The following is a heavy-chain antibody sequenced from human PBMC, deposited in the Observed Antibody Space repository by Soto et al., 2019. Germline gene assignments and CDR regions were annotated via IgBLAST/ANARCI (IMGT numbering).Heavy chain of an antibody. CDR1: GFTFSSYA. J-gene: IGHJ4*02. CDR2: ISYYGSNK. V-gene: IGHV3-30-3*01. CDR3: AGGIEVANPFDY. Sequence: QVPIVESGGGVVQPGRSLRLSCAASGFTFSSYAMNWVRQAPGKGLGWVAVISYYGSNKYSADSVKGRFTISRDNSKNTLEMQMNILIADDTAVYYSAGGIEVANPFDYWCQGTLVTVS. D-gene: IGHD6-19*01.